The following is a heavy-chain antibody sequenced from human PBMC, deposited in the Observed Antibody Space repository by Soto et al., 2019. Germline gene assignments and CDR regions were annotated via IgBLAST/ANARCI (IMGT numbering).Heavy chain of an antibody. Sequence: ASGKVSCKASGNTFTSYGIRWVRQAPGQGLEWMGWISAYNGNTNYAQKLQGRVTMTTDTSTSTAYMELRSLRSDDTAVYYCASAVTTYYCYFMAVWSKGTTDIVSS. J-gene: IGHJ6*03. D-gene: IGHD4-4*01. V-gene: IGHV1-18*01. CDR1: GNTFTSYG. CDR2: ISAYNGNT. CDR3: ASAVTTYYCYFMAV.